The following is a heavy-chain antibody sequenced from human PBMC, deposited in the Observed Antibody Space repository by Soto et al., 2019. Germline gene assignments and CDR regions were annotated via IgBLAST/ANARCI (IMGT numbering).Heavy chain of an antibody. CDR2: IYADVRST. J-gene: IGHJ4*02. CDR1: GFSFSSYW. D-gene: IGHD6-19*01. Sequence: EVQLVESWGGLVQPGGSLRLSCAASGFSFSSYWMHWVRQAPGKGLVWVSRIYADVRSTTYADSVKGRFSISRDNAKNMVYLQMNSLRAEDTAVYYCARGSIAVAPFDSWGQGTLVTVSS. CDR3: ARGSIAVAPFDS. V-gene: IGHV3-74*01.